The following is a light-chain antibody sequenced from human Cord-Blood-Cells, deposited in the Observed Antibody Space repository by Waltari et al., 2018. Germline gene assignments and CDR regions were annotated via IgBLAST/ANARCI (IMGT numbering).Light chain of an antibody. CDR1: SSDVGGYNY. Sequence: QSALTQPASVSGSPGQSITIPVPGTSSDVGGYNYVPWYQQHPGKAPKLMIYEVSNRPSGVSNRFSGSKSGNTASLTISGLQAEDEADYYCSSYTSSSTVVFGGGTKLTVL. J-gene: IGLJ2*01. CDR3: SSYTSSSTVV. CDR2: EVS. V-gene: IGLV2-14*01.